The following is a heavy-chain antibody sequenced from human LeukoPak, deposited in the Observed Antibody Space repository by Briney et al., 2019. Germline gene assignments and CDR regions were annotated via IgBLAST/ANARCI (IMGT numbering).Heavy chain of an antibody. V-gene: IGHV3-30*04. D-gene: IGHD1-26*01. J-gene: IGHJ4*02. CDR3: ASGGWVGFDH. CDR1: GFTFSSYA. CDR2: ISYDGSNK. Sequence: GGSLRLSCAASGFTFSSYAMHWVRQAPGKGLEWVAVISYDGSNKYYADSVKGRFTISRDNSKNTLYLQMNSLRAEDTAVYYCASGGWVGFDHWGQGTLVTVSS.